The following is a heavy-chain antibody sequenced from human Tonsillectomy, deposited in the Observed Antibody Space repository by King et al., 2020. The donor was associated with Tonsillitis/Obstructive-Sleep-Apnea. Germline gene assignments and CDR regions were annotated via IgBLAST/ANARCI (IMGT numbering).Heavy chain of an antibody. D-gene: IGHD3-9*01. V-gene: IGHV4-59*08. J-gene: IGHJ4*02. Sequence: LQLQESGPGLVKPSETLSLTCTVSGGSIGSYYWSWIRQPPGKGLEWIGYIYYSGNTNYNPSLTSRVTISVDTSKSQFSLQLSSVTAADTAVYYCAGRGILTGYGYWGQGTLVTVSS. CDR3: AGRGILTGYGY. CDR2: IYYSGNT. CDR1: GGSIGSYY.